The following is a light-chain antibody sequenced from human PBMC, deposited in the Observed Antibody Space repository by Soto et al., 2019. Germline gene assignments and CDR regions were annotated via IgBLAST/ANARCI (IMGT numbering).Light chain of an antibody. CDR1: QGIGVY. CDR3: QKYNIAPLT. Sequence: DIQMTQSPSSLSASLGDRVTITCRASQGIGVYLAWFQQKPGNAPKLLIYAASTLQSGVPSRFSGRGSGTDFTLTVSSLHPEEVATSYCQKYNIAPLTFGGGTRGEMK. CDR2: AAS. V-gene: IGKV1-27*01. J-gene: IGKJ4*01.